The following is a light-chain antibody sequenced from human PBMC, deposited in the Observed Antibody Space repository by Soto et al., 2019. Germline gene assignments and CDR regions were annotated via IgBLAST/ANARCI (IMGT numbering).Light chain of an antibody. CDR1: SSDVCSYDY. CDR2: EVS. Sequence: QSVLTQPPSASGSPGQSVTISCTGTSSDVCSYDYVSWYQQHPGKAPKLMIYEVSKRPSGVPDRFSGSKSGNTGSLTLSGVPAEDEADYYRNPSACSQELGVFGGGTKLTVL. J-gene: IGLJ3*02. V-gene: IGLV2-8*01. CDR3: NPSACSQELGV.